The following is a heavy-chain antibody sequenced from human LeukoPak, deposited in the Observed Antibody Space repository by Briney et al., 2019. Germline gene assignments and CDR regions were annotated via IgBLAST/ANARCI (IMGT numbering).Heavy chain of an antibody. Sequence: SVKVSCKASGYTFTSYGISWVRQAPGQGLEWMGGIIPIFGTANYAQKFQGRVTITADESTSTAYMELSSLRSEDTAVYYCASSYYYDSSGYLFQNAFDIWGQGTMVTVSS. V-gene: IGHV1-69*13. CDR1: GYTFTSYG. D-gene: IGHD3-22*01. CDR3: ASSYYYDSSGYLFQNAFDI. CDR2: IIPIFGTA. J-gene: IGHJ3*02.